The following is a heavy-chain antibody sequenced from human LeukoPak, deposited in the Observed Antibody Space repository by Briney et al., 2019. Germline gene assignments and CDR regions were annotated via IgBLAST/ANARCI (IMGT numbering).Heavy chain of an antibody. CDR3: AREGYDYVWQTTEQDGMDV. D-gene: IGHD3-16*01. V-gene: IGHV3-21*01. CDR1: GFTFSSYS. J-gene: IGHJ6*02. Sequence: PGGSLRLSCAASGFTFSSYSMNWVRQAPGEGLEWVSSISSSSSYIYYADSVKGRFTISRDNAKNSLYLQMNSLRAEDTAVYYCAREGYDYVWQTTEQDGMDVWGQGTTVTVSS. CDR2: ISSSSSYI.